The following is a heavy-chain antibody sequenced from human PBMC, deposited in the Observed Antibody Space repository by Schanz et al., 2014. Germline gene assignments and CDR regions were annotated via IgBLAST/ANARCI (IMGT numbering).Heavy chain of an antibody. CDR3: ARGGFFDSTSFDS. CDR2: INPSSGTT. J-gene: IGHJ4*02. D-gene: IGHD2-2*01. V-gene: IGHV1-46*03. Sequence: QLMQSGSEVRKPGASVRVSCKASGYSFTDYAIHWVRQAPGQGLEWMGKINPSSGTTRIAQNFQGRLTVTRDTSTSTVNMELSSLRSEDTAVYYCARGGFFDSTSFDSWGQGTLVTGSS. CDR1: GYSFTDYA.